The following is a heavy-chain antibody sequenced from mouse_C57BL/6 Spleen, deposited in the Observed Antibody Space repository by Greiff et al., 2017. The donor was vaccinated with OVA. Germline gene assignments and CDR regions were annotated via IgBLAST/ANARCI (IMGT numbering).Heavy chain of an antibody. J-gene: IGHJ4*01. Sequence: QVQLQQPGTELVKPGASVKLSCKASGYTFTSYWMHWVKQRPGKGLEWIGNINPSNGGSTYNEKFKSKATLTVDKSSSTAYMQLSSLTSEDSAVYYYARYDGYSYYYAMDYWGQGTSVTVSS. CDR1: GYTFTSYW. V-gene: IGHV1-53*01. D-gene: IGHD2-3*01. CDR2: INPSNGGS. CDR3: ARYDGYSYYYAMDY.